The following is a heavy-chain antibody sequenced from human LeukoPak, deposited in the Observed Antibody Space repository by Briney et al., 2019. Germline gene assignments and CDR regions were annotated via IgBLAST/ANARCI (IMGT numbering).Heavy chain of an antibody. Sequence: GGSLRLSCAASGFTFSSYGMHWVRQAPGKGLEWVAVIWSDGSSKHYADSVKGRFTISRDNSRNTLYLQMSSLRAEDTALYYCARGQPPSYYDMDVWGQGTTVTVSS. D-gene: IGHD6-13*01. CDR2: IWSDGSSK. CDR1: GFTFSSYG. J-gene: IGHJ6*02. CDR3: ARGQPPSYYDMDV. V-gene: IGHV3-33*01.